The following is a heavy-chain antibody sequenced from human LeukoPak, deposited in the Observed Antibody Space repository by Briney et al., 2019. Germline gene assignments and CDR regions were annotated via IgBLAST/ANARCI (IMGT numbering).Heavy chain of an antibody. D-gene: IGHD3-22*01. J-gene: IGHJ4*02. CDR2: IYTSGSN. V-gene: IGHV4-4*07. CDR3: ARDAVKGTYYYDSSGYYYFDY. Sequence: SETLSLTCTVSGGSISSYYWSWIRQPAGKGLEWIGRIYTSGSNNYNPSLKSRVTMSVDTSKNQFSLKLSFVTATDTAVYYCARDAVKGTYYYDSSGYYYFDYWGQGTLVTVSS. CDR1: GGSISSYY.